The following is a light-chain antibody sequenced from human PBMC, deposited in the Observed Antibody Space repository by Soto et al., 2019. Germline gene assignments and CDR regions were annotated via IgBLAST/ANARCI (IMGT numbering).Light chain of an antibody. CDR3: SSYAGSNNQV. V-gene: IGLV2-8*01. Sequence: QSALTQPPSASGSPGQSVTISCTGTSSDVGGYNYVSWYQQHPGRAPKLMIYEVSKRPSGVPDRFSGSKSGNTASLTVSGLQTEDADDYYCSSYAGSNNQVFGTGTKLTVL. CDR1: SSDVGGYNY. CDR2: EVS. J-gene: IGLJ1*01.